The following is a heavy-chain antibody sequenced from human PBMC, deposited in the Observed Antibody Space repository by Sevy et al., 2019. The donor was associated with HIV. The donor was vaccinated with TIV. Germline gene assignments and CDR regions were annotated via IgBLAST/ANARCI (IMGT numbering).Heavy chain of an antibody. V-gene: IGHV3-30-3*01. Sequence: GGSLRLSCAASGFTFSSYAMHWVRQAPGKGLEWVAVISYDGSNKYYADSVKGRFTISRDNSKNTLYLQMNSLRAEDTAVYYCAREEVCGIFGVVSYGMDVWGQGTTVTVSS. CDR3: AREEVCGIFGVVSYGMDV. CDR1: GFTFSSYA. J-gene: IGHJ6*02. CDR2: ISYDGSNK. D-gene: IGHD3-3*01.